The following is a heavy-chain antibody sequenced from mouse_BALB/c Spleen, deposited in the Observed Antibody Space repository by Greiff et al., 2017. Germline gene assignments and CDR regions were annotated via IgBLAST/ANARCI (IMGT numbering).Heavy chain of an antibody. CDR2: ISNGGGST. CDR1: GFTFSSYT. J-gene: IGHJ3*01. V-gene: IGHV5-12-2*01. Sequence: EVQRVESGGGLVQPGGSLKLSCAASGFTFSSYTMSWVRQTPEKRLEWVAYISNGGGSTYYPDTVKGRFTISRDNAKNTLYLQMSSLKSEDTAMYYCARLVNHLSWFAYWGQGTLVTVSA. CDR3: ARLVNHLSWFAY.